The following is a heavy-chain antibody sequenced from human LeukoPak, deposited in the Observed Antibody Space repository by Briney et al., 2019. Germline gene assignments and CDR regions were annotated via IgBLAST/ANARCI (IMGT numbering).Heavy chain of an antibody. CDR2: IYTSGST. CDR3: ARSHRDSSGYYYPDY. D-gene: IGHD3-22*01. J-gene: IGHJ4*02. Sequence: SETLSLTCTVSGGSISSYYWTWIRQPAGKGLEWIGRIYTSGSTNYNPSLKSRVTMSLDTPKIQFSLKLSSVTAADTAVYFCARSHRDSSGYYYPDYWGQGTLVTVSS. V-gene: IGHV4-4*07. CDR1: GGSISSYY.